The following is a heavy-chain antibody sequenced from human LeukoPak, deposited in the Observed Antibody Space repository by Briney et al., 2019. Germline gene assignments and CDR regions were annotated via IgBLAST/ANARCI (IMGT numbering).Heavy chain of an antibody. CDR2: VSWNSGNI. Sequence: PGGSLRLSCAASGFTFDDYAMHWVRQAPGKGLEWVSGVSWNSGNIGYADSVKGRFTISRDNAKNSLYLQMNSLRPEDTALYYCATNGGGNSGYGNFDYWGQGTLVTVSS. J-gene: IGHJ4*02. CDR3: ATNGGGNSGYGNFDY. CDR1: GFTFDDYA. D-gene: IGHD5-12*01. V-gene: IGHV3-9*01.